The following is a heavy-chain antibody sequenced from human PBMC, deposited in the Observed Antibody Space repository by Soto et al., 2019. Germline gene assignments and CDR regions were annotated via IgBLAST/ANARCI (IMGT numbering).Heavy chain of an antibody. CDR1: GFTFSSYG. J-gene: IGHJ4*02. CDR2: IWYDGSNK. CDR3: ARDPVNRQAAAGSVSGLTPIDY. V-gene: IGHV3-33*01. D-gene: IGHD6-13*01. Sequence: GGSLRLSCAASGFTFSSYGMHWVRQAPGKGLEWVAVIWYDGSNKYYADSVKGRFTISRDNSKNTLYLQMNSLRAEDTAVYYCARDPVNRQAAAGSVSGLTPIDYWGQGTLVTVSS.